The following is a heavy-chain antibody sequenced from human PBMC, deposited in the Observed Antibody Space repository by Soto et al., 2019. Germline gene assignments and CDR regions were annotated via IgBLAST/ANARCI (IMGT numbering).Heavy chain of an antibody. D-gene: IGHD6-13*01. CDR2: INPTGGST. V-gene: IGHV1-46*01. Sequence: QVQLVQSGAEVKKPGASVKVSCKASGYTFTNYYIHWVRQAPGQGLEWMGIINPTGGSTNYAQKFPGRVTLTMDTSTSTVYMELSSLRFEDTAVYYCARDLAAADYWGQGTLVTVSS. J-gene: IGHJ4*02. CDR1: GYTFTNYY. CDR3: ARDLAAADY.